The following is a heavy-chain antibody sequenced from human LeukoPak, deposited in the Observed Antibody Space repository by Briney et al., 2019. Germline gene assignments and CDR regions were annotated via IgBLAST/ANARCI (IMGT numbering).Heavy chain of an antibody. J-gene: IGHJ5*02. CDR3: ARDSASHSSSWYRWFDP. Sequence: GGSLRLSCVASGFAFDDHGMNWVRQVPGKGPEWVSGINWNGGSTSYADSVKGRFTISRDNAKNSLYLEMNSLRVEDTAFYYCARDSASHSSSWYRWFDPWGQGTLVTVSS. CDR1: GFAFDDHG. D-gene: IGHD6-13*01. CDR2: INWNGGST. V-gene: IGHV3-20*04.